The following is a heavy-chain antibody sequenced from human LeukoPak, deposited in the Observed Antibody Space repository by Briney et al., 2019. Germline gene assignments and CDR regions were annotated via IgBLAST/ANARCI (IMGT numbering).Heavy chain of an antibody. J-gene: IGHJ4*02. CDR2: IYYSGST. Sequence: PSETLSLTCTVSGGSISSYYWSWIRQPPGKGLEWIGYIYYSGSTNYNPSLKSRVTISLDTSKNQFSLKLTSVTAADTAVYYCARARYGSTSCPYYFDYWGQGTLVTASS. CDR3: ARARYGSTSCPYYFDY. V-gene: IGHV4-59*01. CDR1: GGSISSYY. D-gene: IGHD2-2*01.